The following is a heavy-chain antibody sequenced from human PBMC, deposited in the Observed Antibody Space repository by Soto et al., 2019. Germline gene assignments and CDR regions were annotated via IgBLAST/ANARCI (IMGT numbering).Heavy chain of an antibody. V-gene: IGHV1-18*01. J-gene: IGHJ6*02. CDR1: GYTFTTYG. CDR2: INGYNGNA. D-gene: IGHD3-16*01. Sequence: QVQLVQSGAEVKKPGASVTVSCKASGYTFTTYGVSWVRQAPGQGLEWLGWINGYNGNAKYAENLQGRVTMTTDTSTSTAYMELRSLRSDDTAVYHCARMGDVPYHYYGMDVWGQGTTVTVSS. CDR3: ARMGDVPYHYYGMDV.